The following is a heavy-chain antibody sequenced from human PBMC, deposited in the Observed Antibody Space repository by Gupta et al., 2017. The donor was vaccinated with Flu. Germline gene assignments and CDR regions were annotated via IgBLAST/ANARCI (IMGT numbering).Heavy chain of an antibody. CDR3: APTRYSDSGAYFDY. CDR2: IIPVFGTA. V-gene: IGHV1-69*01. CDR1: GGTFSSYA. D-gene: IGHD3-10*01. J-gene: IGHJ4*02. Sequence: QVQLVQSGAEVRKPGSSVRVSCKASGGTFSSYAISWVRQAPGQGLEWMGGIIPVFGTANYAQKFQGRVTITADESTSTAYMELSSLRSEDTAVYYCAPTRYSDSGAYFDYWGQGTLVTVSS.